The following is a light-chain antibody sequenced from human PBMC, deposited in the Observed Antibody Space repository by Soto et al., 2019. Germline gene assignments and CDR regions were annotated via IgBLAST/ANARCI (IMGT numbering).Light chain of an antibody. V-gene: IGLV1-40*01. CDR1: SSNIGAGYD. CDR2: GNI. CDR3: QSYDSTLSARYV. J-gene: IGLJ1*01. Sequence: QFVLTQPPSVSGAPGQRVTISCTGSSSNIGAGYDVHWYQQRPGTAPKLLIFGNINRPSGAPDRFSGSKSGTSASLAITGLQAEDEGDYYCQSYDSTLSARYVFGTGTKVTVL.